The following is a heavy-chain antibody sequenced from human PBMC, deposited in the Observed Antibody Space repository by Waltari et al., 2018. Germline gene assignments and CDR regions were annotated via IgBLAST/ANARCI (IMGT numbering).Heavy chain of an antibody. CDR3: ARESYDFPVYMDV. D-gene: IGHD3-3*01. CDR2: ISSSSSTI. Sequence: EVQLVESGGGLVQPGGSLRLSCAASGFTFRSYSMNWVRQAPGKGLEWVSYISSSSSTIYYADSVKGRFTISRDNAKNSLYLQMNSLRAEDTAVYYCARESYDFPVYMDVWGKGTTVTISS. J-gene: IGHJ6*03. CDR1: GFTFRSYS. V-gene: IGHV3-48*04.